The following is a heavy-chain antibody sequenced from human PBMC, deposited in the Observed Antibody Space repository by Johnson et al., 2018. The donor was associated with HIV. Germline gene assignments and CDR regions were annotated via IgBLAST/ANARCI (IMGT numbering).Heavy chain of an antibody. Sequence: QVQLVESGGGVVQPGRSLRLSCAASGFTFSSYAMHWVRQAPGKGLEWVAVISYDGSNQYYADSVKGRFTISRDNSKNTVFLQMNSLRAEDTAVYHCAKDTNDAFDIWGQGTMVTVSS. V-gene: IGHV3-30*14. CDR3: AKDTNDAFDI. CDR2: ISYDGSNQ. J-gene: IGHJ3*02. CDR1: GFTFSSYA. D-gene: IGHD1-1*01.